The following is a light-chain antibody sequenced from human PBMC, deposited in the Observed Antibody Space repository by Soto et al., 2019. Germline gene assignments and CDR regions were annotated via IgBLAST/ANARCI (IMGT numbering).Light chain of an antibody. CDR3: QQYGSSPRT. Sequence: EIVLTQSPGTLSLSPGERATLSCRASQSVSSNYLAWYQQKPGQAPRLLIYAASSRATGIPDRFSGSGSGTDFTLTISRLQPEDLAVYYCQQYGSSPRTFGQGTKVEIK. J-gene: IGKJ1*01. CDR2: AAS. CDR1: QSVSSNY. V-gene: IGKV3-20*01.